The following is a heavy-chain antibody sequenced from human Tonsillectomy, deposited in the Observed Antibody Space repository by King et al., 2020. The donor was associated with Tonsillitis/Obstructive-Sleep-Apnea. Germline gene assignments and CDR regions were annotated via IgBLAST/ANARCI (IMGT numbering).Heavy chain of an antibody. V-gene: IGHV5-51*03. CDR3: ARLFSGESSVRYFDS. D-gene: IGHD1-26*01. CDR2: IYPGDSDT. CDR1: GYSFTTYW. Sequence: QLVQSGTEVKKPGESLKISCKASGYSFTTYWIGWVRQKPGRGPEYMGIIYPGDSDTRYSPSFQGQVTMSADKSTSTAYLHWSSLQASDTAIYFCARLFSGESSVRYFDSWGQGILVTVSS. J-gene: IGHJ4*01.